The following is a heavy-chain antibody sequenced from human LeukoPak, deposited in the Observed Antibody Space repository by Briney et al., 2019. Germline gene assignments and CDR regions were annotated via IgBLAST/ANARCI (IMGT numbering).Heavy chain of an antibody. CDR1: GGSISTSSYY. V-gene: IGHV4-39*01. D-gene: IGHD3-10*01. CDR2: IYYSGST. CDR3: ATVSAYGSGSH. J-gene: IGHJ4*02. Sequence: SETLSLTCTVSGGSISTSSYYWGWIRQPPVKGLEWVGNIYYSGSTDYNPSLKSRDTISVDTSKNQLSLKLNSVTAADTAVYYCATVSAYGSGSHWGQGTLVTVSS.